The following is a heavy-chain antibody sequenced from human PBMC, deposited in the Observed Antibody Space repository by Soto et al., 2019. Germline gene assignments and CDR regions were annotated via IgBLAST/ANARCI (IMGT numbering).Heavy chain of an antibody. CDR1: TGSISGYY. CDR3: ARGFCRGTSCFANWFDP. V-gene: IGHV4-59*12. CDR2: IHYSGYT. D-gene: IGHD2-2*01. Sequence: SETLSHTCTVSTGSISGYYWNWIRQAPGKGLEWIGYIHYSGYTKYNPSLKSRVTISVDTSKNQFSLRLSSVTAADSAVYYCARGFCRGTSCFANWFDPWGQGTPVTVSS. J-gene: IGHJ5*02.